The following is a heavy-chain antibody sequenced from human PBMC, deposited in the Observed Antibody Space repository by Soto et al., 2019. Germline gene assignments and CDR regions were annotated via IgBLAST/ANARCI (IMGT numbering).Heavy chain of an antibody. CDR2: ISYDGSNK. J-gene: IGHJ6*02. CDR1: GFTFSSYA. Sequence: QVQLVESGGGVVQPGRSLRLSCAASGFTFSSYAMHWVRRAPGKGLEWVAVISYDGSNKYYADSVKGRFTISRDNSKNTLYLQMHSLRAEDTAVCYWARALTRYYYDTSGYPYYYYGMDVWGQGTTVTVSS. CDR3: ARALTRYYYDTSGYPYYYYGMDV. V-gene: IGHV3-30-3*01. D-gene: IGHD3-22*01.